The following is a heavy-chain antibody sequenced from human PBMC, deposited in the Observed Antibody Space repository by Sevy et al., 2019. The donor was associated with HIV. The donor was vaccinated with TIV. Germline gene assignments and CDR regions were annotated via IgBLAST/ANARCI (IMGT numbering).Heavy chain of an antibody. D-gene: IGHD3-22*01. J-gene: IGHJ4*02. CDR3: ARKYDSSGYFDY. CDR2: ISGSGGSGDKT. V-gene: IGHV3-23*01. CDR1: GFTFSRYA. Sequence: GGSLRLSCAASGFTFSRYAMNWVRQAPGKGLEWVSGISGSGGSGDKTNYADSVKGRFTISRDDSKNSLYLQLNSLRAKDMAIYYCARKYDSSGYFDYWGQGTLVTVSS.